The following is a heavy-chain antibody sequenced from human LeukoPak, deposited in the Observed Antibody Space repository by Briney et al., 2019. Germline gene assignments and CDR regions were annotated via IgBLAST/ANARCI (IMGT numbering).Heavy chain of an antibody. D-gene: IGHD3-10*01. J-gene: IGHJ6*03. V-gene: IGHV3-23*01. CDR1: GFTFSSYA. CDR3: AKFEGSGSDYYYYYYMDV. CDR2: ISGSGGST. Sequence: GGSQRLSCAASGFTFSSYAMSWVRQAPGKGLEWVSAISGSGGSTYYADSVKGRFTISRDNSKNTLYLQMNSLRAEDTAVYYCAKFEGSGSDYYYYYYMDVWGKGTTVTVSS.